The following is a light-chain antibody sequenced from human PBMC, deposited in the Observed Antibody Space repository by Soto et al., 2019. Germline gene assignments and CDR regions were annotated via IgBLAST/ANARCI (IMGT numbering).Light chain of an antibody. J-gene: IGLJ2*01. V-gene: IGLV1-51*01. Sequence: QSVLTQPPSVSAAPGQKVTISCSGSTSNIGNNNVSWYQLVPGTAPKLLIYDNNKRPSGIPDRFSASKSGTSATLGITGLQTGDEADYYCGTWDTSLTAGVFGGGTKLTVL. CDR2: DNN. CDR1: TSNIGNNN. CDR3: GTWDTSLTAGV.